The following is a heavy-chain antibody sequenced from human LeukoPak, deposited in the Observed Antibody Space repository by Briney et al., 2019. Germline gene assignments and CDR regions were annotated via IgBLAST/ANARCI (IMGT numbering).Heavy chain of an antibody. CDR3: ARKGIPPGGWYYSDY. D-gene: IGHD6-19*01. J-gene: IGHJ4*02. CDR2: MYPGNSDT. CDR1: GYSFASYW. Sequence: GESLKISCKGSGYSFASYWIGWVRQMPGKGLEWVGIMYPGNSDTRYSPSFQGQVTISADKSITTAYLQWSSLKASEPAMYYCARKGIPPGGWYYSDYGGQGTRVPFS. V-gene: IGHV5-51*01.